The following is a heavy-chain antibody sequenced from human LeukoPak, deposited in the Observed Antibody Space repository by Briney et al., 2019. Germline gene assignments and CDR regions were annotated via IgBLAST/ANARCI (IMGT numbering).Heavy chain of an antibody. CDR3: ARKNGYCSSTSCYLFDY. J-gene: IGHJ4*02. CDR1: GFAFSGYS. D-gene: IGHD2-2*01. Sequence: PGESLRLSCAASGFAFSGYSMTWVRQAPGKGLEWVSYISSSSVRSTIYYADSMKGRFIISRDNAKNSLYLQMNSLRVDDTAIYYCARKNGYCSSTSCYLFDYWGQGTLVAVSS. CDR2: ISSSSVRSTI. V-gene: IGHV3-48*01.